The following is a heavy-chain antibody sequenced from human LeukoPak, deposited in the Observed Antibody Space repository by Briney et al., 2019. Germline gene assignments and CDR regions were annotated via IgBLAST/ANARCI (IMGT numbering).Heavy chain of an antibody. D-gene: IGHD4-17*01. CDR1: GGSTNNGDYI. CDR3: ARGLPTDKIDY. Sequence: SETLSLTCTVSGGSTNNGDYIWTWIRQPPGKGLEWIGRFHHGGSPSYNPSLQSRVTISADTSKNQFSLNLRSVTDADTAVYYCARGLPTDKIDYWGQGTLVTVSS. J-gene: IGHJ4*02. V-gene: IGHV4-30-4*01. CDR2: FHHGGSP.